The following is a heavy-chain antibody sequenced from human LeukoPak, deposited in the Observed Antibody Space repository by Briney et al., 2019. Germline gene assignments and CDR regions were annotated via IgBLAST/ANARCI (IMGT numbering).Heavy chain of an antibody. V-gene: IGHV3-21*01. D-gene: IGHD1-26*01. Sequence: GGSLRLSCAASGFTFSSYEMNWVRQAPGKGLEWVSSIRSSASYINYADSVKGRFTISRDNAKNSLFLQMNSLRAEDTAVYYCARGRQNSGSYSDAFDAWGQGTMVTVSS. CDR2: IRSSASYI. CDR1: GFTFSSYE. CDR3: ARGRQNSGSYSDAFDA. J-gene: IGHJ3*01.